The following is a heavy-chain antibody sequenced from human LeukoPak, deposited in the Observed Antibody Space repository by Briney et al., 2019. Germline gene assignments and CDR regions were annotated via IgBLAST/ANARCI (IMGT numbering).Heavy chain of an antibody. Sequence: GGSLRLSCAASGFTFSSYAMSWVRQAPGKGLEWVSAISGSGGSTYYADSVKGRFTISRDNSKNTLYLQMNSLRAEDTAVYYCAKDRSRIVGATEAFDIWGQGTMVTVSS. D-gene: IGHD1-26*01. CDR3: AKDRSRIVGATEAFDI. V-gene: IGHV3-23*01. CDR2: ISGSGGST. J-gene: IGHJ3*02. CDR1: GFTFSSYA.